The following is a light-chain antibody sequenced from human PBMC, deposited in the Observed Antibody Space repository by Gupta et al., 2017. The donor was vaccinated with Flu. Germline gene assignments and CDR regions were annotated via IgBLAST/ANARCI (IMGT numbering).Light chain of an antibody. CDR3: ALYMGRGFWV. CDR1: SGSVSPSYY. J-gene: IGLJ3*02. V-gene: IGLV8-61*01. CDR2: SKN. Sequence: QTVLTQGPSFSLSPCGTVTLTCAFISGSVSPSYYPSWYQQTPGQPPRKPISSKNARSAGVPNRFSGSTCGGKAALTITRAQADEDSYYYGALYMGRGFWVFGGGTKLTVL.